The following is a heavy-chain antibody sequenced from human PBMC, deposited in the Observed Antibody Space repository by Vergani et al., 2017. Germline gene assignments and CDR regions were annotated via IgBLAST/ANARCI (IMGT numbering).Heavy chain of an antibody. Sequence: QVQLVQSGAEVKKPGASVQVSCKASGYTFTSDDINWVRQAPGQGLEWMGWMNPNSGNTGYAQSLQGRLTITRDTSVNTAYMDLTGLRSEDMAVYYCVIARRTCTYDHCPRYYYDVWGQGTLVTVSS. CDR3: VIARRTCTYDHCPRYYYDV. CDR1: GYTFTSDD. CDR2: MNPNSGNT. D-gene: IGHD2-8*01. J-gene: IGHJ6*02. V-gene: IGHV1-8*03.